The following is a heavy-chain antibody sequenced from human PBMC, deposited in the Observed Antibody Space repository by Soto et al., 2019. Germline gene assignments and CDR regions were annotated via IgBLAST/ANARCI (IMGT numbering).Heavy chain of an antibody. CDR2: IDPSDSYT. D-gene: IGHD4-4*01. Sequence: PGESLKISCKGSGCSFTSYWISWVRQMPGKGLEWMGRIDPSDSYTNYSPSFQGHVTISADKSISTAYLQWSSLKASDPAIYYCARTVSTSYCYYGREGWGQGTKVTVSS. V-gene: IGHV5-10-1*01. CDR3: ARTVSTSYCYYGREG. CDR1: GCSFTSYW. J-gene: IGHJ6*01.